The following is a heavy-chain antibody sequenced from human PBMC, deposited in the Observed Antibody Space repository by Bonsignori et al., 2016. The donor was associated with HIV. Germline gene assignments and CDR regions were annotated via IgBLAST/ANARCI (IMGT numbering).Heavy chain of an antibody. J-gene: IGHJ4*02. Sequence: GESLKISCAASGFTFSSYNMNWVRQAPGKGLEWVSYISSRTNTIYYADSVKGRFTISRDNAKNSLYLQLNSLRDEDTAVYYCAILGGQQLPSSSLNDYWGQGTLVTVSS. CDR3: AILGGQQLPSSSLNDY. V-gene: IGHV3-48*02. D-gene: IGHD6-13*01. CDR1: GFTFSSYN. CDR2: ISSRTNTI.